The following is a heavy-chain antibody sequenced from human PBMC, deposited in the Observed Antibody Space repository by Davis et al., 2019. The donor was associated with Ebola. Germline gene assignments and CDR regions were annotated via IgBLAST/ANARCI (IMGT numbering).Heavy chain of an antibody. CDR3: ARIRPLPYYDILTGYYIVSILDY. D-gene: IGHD3-9*01. CDR1: GFSLSNARMG. CDR2: IFSNDEK. J-gene: IGHJ4*02. V-gene: IGHV2-26*01. Sequence: SGPTLVKPTATLTLTCTVSGFSLSNARMGVSWIRQPPGKALEWLAHIFSNDEKSYSTSLKSRLTISKDTSKRQVVLTMTNMDPVDTATYYCARIRPLPYYDILTGYYIVSILDYWGQGTLVTVSS.